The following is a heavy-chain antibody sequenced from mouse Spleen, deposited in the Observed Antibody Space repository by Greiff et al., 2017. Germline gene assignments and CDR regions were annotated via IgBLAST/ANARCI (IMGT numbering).Heavy chain of an antibody. Sequence: EVQLVESGGGLVKLGGSLKLSCAASGFTFSSYAMSWVRQTPEKRLEWVATISSGGGNTYYPDSVKGRFTISRDNAKNTLYLQLSSLKSEDTAMYYCARGDYGSSFFFAYWGQGTLVTVSA. CDR2: ISSGGGNT. V-gene: IGHV5-9-3*01. CDR3: ARGDYGSSFFFAY. D-gene: IGHD1-1*01. CDR1: GFTFSSYA. J-gene: IGHJ3*01.